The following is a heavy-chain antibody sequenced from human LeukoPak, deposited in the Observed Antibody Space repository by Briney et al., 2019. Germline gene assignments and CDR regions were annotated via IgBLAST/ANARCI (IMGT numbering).Heavy chain of an antibody. CDR2: IRHDGGTE. CDR1: GFTFSNYG. V-gene: IGHV3-30*02. Sequence: GGSLRLSCAASGFTFSNYGMHWVRQAPGKGLEWVAFIRHDGGTEYYADSVKGRFTISRDNSKDILFLQMNSLRREDTSAYYCARDNLKDWGQGTLVTVSS. CDR3: ARDNLKD. D-gene: IGHD1-1*01. J-gene: IGHJ4*02.